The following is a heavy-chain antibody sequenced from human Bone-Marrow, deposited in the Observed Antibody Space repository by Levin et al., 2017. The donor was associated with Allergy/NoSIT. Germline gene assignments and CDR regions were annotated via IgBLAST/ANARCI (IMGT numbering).Heavy chain of an antibody. Sequence: ASVKVSCKGSGYNFNNYWIGWVRQMPGKGLEWMGFIFPVDFDTRYSPPFQGQVTIPVDKSSATAYLPFGSLQASDTGMYFCAVPQNCRASEFDYWGQGTLVTASA. J-gene: IGHJ4*02. V-gene: IGHV5-51*01. D-gene: IGHD1-26*01. CDR2: IFPVDFDT. CDR1: GYNFNNYW. CDR3: AVPQNCRASEFDY.